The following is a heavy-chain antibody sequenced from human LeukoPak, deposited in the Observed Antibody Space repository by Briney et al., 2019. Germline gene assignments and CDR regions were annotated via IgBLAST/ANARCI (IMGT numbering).Heavy chain of an antibody. Sequence: GASVKVSYKASGYTFTGYYMHWVRQAPGQGLEWMGWINPNSGGTNYAQKFQGRVTMTRDTSISTAYMELSRLRSDDTAVYYCARETGEQWLPQYWGQGTPVTVSS. V-gene: IGHV1-2*02. CDR3: ARETGEQWLPQY. D-gene: IGHD6-19*01. J-gene: IGHJ4*02. CDR2: INPNSGGT. CDR1: GYTFTGYY.